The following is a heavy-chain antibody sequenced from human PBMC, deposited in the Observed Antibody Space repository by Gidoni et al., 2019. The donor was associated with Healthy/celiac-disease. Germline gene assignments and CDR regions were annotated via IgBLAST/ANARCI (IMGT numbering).Heavy chain of an antibody. Sequence: LEWVSAISGSGGSTYYADSVKGRFTISRDNSKNTLYLQMNSLRAEDTAVYYCAKVMEVAATPFWFDPWGQGTLVTVSS. D-gene: IGHD2-15*01. J-gene: IGHJ5*02. V-gene: IGHV3-23*01. CDR2: ISGSGGST. CDR3: AKVMEVAATPFWFDP.